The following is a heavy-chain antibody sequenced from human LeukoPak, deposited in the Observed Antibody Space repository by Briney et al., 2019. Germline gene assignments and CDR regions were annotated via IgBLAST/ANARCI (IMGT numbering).Heavy chain of an antibody. D-gene: IGHD5-18*01. V-gene: IGHV3-74*01. CDR3: ARDGYSFGHDFDY. Sequence: GGSLRLSCAASGFTFSSYWMHWVRHTPGKGLVWVSRIKGDGSYADSVKGRFTISRDNAKNTLYLQMNSLRAEDTAVYYCARDGYSFGHDFDYWGQGTLVTVPS. CDR1: GFTFSSYW. CDR2: IKGDG. J-gene: IGHJ4*02.